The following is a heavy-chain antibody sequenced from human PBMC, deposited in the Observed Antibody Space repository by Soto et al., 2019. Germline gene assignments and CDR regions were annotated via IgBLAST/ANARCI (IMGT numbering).Heavy chain of an antibody. Sequence: PSETLSLTCTVSGGSISSYYWSWIRQPPGKGLEWIGYIYYSGSTNYNPSLKSRVTISVDASKNQFSLKVTSVTAADTAVYYCARGASNYVNNWFDPWGQGTLVTVSS. CDR2: IYYSGST. J-gene: IGHJ5*02. CDR3: ARGASNYVNNWFDP. CDR1: GGSISSYY. D-gene: IGHD4-4*01. V-gene: IGHV4-59*08.